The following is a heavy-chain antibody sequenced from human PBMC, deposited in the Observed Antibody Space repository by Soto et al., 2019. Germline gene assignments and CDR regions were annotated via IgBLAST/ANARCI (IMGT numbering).Heavy chain of an antibody. CDR2: ISAYNGNT. CDR1: GYTFTSYG. V-gene: IGHV1-18*01. D-gene: IGHD3-10*01. Sequence: GASVKVSCKASGYTFTSYGIIWVRQAPGQGLEWMGWISAYNGNTNYAQKLQGRVTMTTDTSTSTAYMELRSLRSDDTAVYYCARDPDTWFGTHTNFDYWGQGTLVTVSS. J-gene: IGHJ4*02. CDR3: ARDPDTWFGTHTNFDY.